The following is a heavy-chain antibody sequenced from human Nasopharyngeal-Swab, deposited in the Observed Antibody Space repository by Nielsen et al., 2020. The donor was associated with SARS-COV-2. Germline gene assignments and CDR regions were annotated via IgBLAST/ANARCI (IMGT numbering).Heavy chain of an antibody. D-gene: IGHD3-22*01. CDR3: ARVGTYYYDSSGHLNYYYYYYMDV. CDR2: IYYSGST. V-gene: IGHV4-59*01. Sequence: WSRQPPGKGLEWIGYIYYSGSTNYNPSLKSRVTISVDTSKNQFSLKLSPVTAADTAVYYCARVGTYYYDSSGHLNYYYYYYMDVWGKGTTVTVSS. J-gene: IGHJ6*03.